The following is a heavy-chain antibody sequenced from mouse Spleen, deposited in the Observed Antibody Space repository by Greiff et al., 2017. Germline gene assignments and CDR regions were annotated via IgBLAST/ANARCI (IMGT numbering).Heavy chain of an antibody. V-gene: IGHV2-4-1*01. Sequence: VQRVESGPGLVAPSQSLSITCTVSGFSLTNYAVHWVRQSPGKGLEWLGVIWSDGSTDYNAAFISRLSISKDNSKSQVFFKMNSLQADDTAIYYCARNQYGNPWFAYWGQGTLVTVSA. CDR3: ARNQYGNPWFAY. D-gene: IGHD2-10*02. J-gene: IGHJ3*01. CDR1: GFSLTNYA. CDR2: IWSDGST.